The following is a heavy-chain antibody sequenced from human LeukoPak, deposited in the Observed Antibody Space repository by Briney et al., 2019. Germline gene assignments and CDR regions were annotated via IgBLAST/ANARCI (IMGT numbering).Heavy chain of an antibody. D-gene: IGHD3-10*01. V-gene: IGHV4-30-4*01. J-gene: IGHJ3*02. Sequence: PSETLSLTCTVSGGSISSGDYYWSWIRQPLGKGLEWIGYIYYSGSTYYNPSLKSRVTISVDTSKNQFSLKLSSVTAADTAVYYCARDVDYYNAFDIWGQGTMVTVSS. CDR1: GGSISSGDYY. CDR3: ARDVDYYNAFDI. CDR2: IYYSGST.